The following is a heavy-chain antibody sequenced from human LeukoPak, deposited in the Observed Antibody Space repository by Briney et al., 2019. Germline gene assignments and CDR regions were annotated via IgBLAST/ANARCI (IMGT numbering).Heavy chain of an antibody. J-gene: IGHJ5*02. CDR2: IYHSGST. CDR1: GYSISSGYY. V-gene: IGHV4-38-2*02. Sequence: PSETLSLTCTVSGYSISSGYYWGWIRPPPGKGLEWIGSIYHSGSTYYNPSLKSRVTISVDTSKNQFSLKRSSVTAADTAVYYCARVQRGYSGRTTPQNNWFDPWGQGTLVTVSS. D-gene: IGHD5-12*01. CDR3: ARVQRGYSGRTTPQNNWFDP.